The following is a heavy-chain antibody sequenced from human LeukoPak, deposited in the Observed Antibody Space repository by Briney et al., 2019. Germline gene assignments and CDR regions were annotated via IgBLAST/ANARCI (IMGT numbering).Heavy chain of an antibody. CDR3: ARAQRTGYCSSTSCYRSGLGY. CDR2: INPSGGST. J-gene: IGHJ4*02. D-gene: IGHD2-2*02. V-gene: IGHV1-46*01. Sequence: ASVKVSCKASGYTFTSYYMHWVRQAPGQGLEWMGIINPSGGSTSYAQKLQGRVTMTRDTSTSTVYMELSSLRSEDTAVYYCARAQRTGYCSSTSCYRSGLGYWGQGTLVTVSS. CDR1: GYTFTSYY.